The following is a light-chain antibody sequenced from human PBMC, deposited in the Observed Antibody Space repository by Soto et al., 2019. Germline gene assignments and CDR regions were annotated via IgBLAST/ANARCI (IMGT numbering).Light chain of an antibody. Sequence: QSVLTQPRSVSGSPGQSVTISCTGTSSDVGGYNYVSWYQQHPGKAPKLMIYDVSKRPSGVPDRFSGSKSGNTASLTISGLQAEDEADYYCCSYAGGYIFYVFGTGTKLTVL. CDR1: SSDVGGYNY. CDR3: CSYAGGYIFYV. V-gene: IGLV2-11*01. J-gene: IGLJ1*01. CDR2: DVS.